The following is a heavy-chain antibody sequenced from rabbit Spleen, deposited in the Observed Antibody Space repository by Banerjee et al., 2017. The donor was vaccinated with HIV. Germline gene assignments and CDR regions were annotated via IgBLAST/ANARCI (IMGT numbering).Heavy chain of an antibody. D-gene: IGHD1-1*01. CDR2: IFTGSADHT. CDR3: ARVGSGYYFSLNL. V-gene: IGHV1S45*01. Sequence: QEQLKESGGGLVQPGGSLKLSCTASGFDLSSYYYMCWVRRAPGKGLEWVGCIFTGSADHTYYASWAKGRFTVSKASSTTVTLQMTSLTAADTATYFCARVGSGYYFSLNLWGPGTLVTVS. J-gene: IGHJ4*01. CDR1: GFDLSSYYY.